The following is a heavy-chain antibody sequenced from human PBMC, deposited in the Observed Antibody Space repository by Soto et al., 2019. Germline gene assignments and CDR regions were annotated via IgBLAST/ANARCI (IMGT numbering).Heavy chain of an antibody. Sequence: QVQLVESGGGVVQPGRSLRLSCEASGFTFTSYGMHWLRQAPGKGLEWVAVIGCDGNKKYYADSVKGRFPISRDNSKNTLCLQMDSLRAEDTAVDYCAGQAYGSGWGPPTDWGQGTLVTVSS. V-gene: IGHV3-33*01. CDR3: AGQAYGSGWGPPTD. D-gene: IGHD6-19*01. CDR1: GFTFTSYG. J-gene: IGHJ4*02. CDR2: IGCDGNKK.